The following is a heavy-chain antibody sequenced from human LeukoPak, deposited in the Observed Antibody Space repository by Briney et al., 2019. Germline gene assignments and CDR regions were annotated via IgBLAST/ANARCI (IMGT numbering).Heavy chain of an antibody. D-gene: IGHD5-12*01. CDR2: IYYSGST. Sequence: PSETLSLTCTVSGGSISSYYWSWIRQPPGKGLEWIGYIYYSGSTNYNPSLKSRVTISVDTSKNQFSLKLSSVTAADTAVYYCARLQGYPYAFDIWGQGTMVTVSS. V-gene: IGHV4-59*08. CDR3: ARLQGYPYAFDI. CDR1: GGSISSYY. J-gene: IGHJ3*02.